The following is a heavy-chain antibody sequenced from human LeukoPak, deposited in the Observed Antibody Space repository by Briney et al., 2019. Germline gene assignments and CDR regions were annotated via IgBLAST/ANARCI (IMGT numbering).Heavy chain of an antibody. V-gene: IGHV4-34*01. CDR1: GGSFSGYY. J-gene: IGHJ4*02. Sequence: KPSETLSLTCAVYGGSFSGYYWSWIRQPPGKGLEWIGEINHGGSTNYNPSLKSRVTISVDTSKNQFSLKLSSVTAADTAVYYCARGRIAVAGAYGYWGQGTLVTVSS. CDR2: INHGGST. CDR3: ARGRIAVAGAYGY. D-gene: IGHD6-19*01.